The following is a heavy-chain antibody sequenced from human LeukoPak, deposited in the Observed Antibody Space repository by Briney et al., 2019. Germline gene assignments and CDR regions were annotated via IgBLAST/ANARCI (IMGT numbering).Heavy chain of an antibody. CDR3: ARALLYYYGSGSYADH. V-gene: IGHV1-18*01. CDR1: GYTFTSYG. J-gene: IGHJ5*02. CDR2: ISAYNGNT. Sequence: ASVKVSCMASGYTFTSYGISWVRQAPGQGLEWMGWISAYNGNTNYAQQLQRRVTMTTDTSTSTAYMELRSLRSDDTAVYYCARALLYYYGSGSYADHWGQGTLVTVSS. D-gene: IGHD3-10*01.